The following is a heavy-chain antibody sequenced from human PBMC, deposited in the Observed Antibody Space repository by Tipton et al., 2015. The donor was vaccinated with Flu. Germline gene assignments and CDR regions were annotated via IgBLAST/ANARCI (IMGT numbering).Heavy chain of an antibody. D-gene: IGHD3/OR15-3a*01. CDR2: TSWDGDEI. Sequence: SGFRFHDYAIHWVRQPPGKGPEWVSGTSWDGDEIRYADSVRGRFTISRDNAERSLHLQMNSLRVEDTALYYCVKQKAGRFLDWPDPFDIWGQGTMVTVSS. CDR3: VKQKAGRFLDWPDPFDI. CDR1: GFRFHDYA. V-gene: IGHV3-9*01. J-gene: IGHJ3*02.